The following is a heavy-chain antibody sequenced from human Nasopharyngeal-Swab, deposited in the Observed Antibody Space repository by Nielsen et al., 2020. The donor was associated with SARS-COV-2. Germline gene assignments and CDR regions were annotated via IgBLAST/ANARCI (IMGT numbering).Heavy chain of an antibody. CDR1: GYSFTSYW. CDR3: ARLGGYCSSTSCYLGDYYMDA. J-gene: IGHJ6*03. CDR2: IYPGDSDT. D-gene: IGHD2-2*03. Sequence: GESLKISCKGSGYSFTSYWIGWVRQMPGKGLEWMGIIYPGDSDTRYSPSFQGQVTISADKSISTAYLQWSSLKASDTAMYYCARLGGYCSSTSCYLGDYYMDAWGKGTTVTVSS. V-gene: IGHV5-51*01.